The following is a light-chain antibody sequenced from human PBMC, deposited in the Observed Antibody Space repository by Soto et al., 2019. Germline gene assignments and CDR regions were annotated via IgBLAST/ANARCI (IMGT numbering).Light chain of an antibody. CDR2: GAS. V-gene: IGKV3-20*01. J-gene: IGKJ1*01. Sequence: EIVLTQSPGTLSLSPGERATLSCRASQSVSSSYLAWYQQKPGQAPRLLIYGASSRATGIPDRFSGSVSGTDFTLTSSRLEAEDFSVYYCQQYGSSSWTFGQGTKVEIK. CDR3: QQYGSSSWT. CDR1: QSVSSSY.